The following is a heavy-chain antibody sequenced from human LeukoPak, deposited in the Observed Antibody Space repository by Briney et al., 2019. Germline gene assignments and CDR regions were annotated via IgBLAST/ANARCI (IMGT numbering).Heavy chain of an antibody. CDR1: GYTFTSYD. CDR2: MNPNSGNT. Sequence: GASVKVSCKASGYTFTSYDINWVRQATGQGLEWMGWMNPNSGNTGYAQKFQGRVTITRNTSISTAYMELSSLRSEDTAVYYCARTAVGYYYYYMDVWGKGTTVTVSS. J-gene: IGHJ6*03. D-gene: IGHD4-17*01. V-gene: IGHV1-8*03. CDR3: ARTAVGYYYYYMDV.